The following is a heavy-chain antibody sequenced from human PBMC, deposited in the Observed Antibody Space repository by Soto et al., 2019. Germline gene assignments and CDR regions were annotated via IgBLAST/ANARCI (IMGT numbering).Heavy chain of an antibody. V-gene: IGHV6-1*01. Sequence: SQTLSLTCAISGDSVSSNSAAWNWIRQSPSRGLEWLGRTYYRSKWYNDYAVSVKSRITINPDTSKNQFSLQLNSVTPEDTAVYYCVRDLPRRGGNYDSSGYRDAFDIWGQGTMVTVSS. CDR2: TYYRSKWYN. D-gene: IGHD3-22*01. CDR1: GDSVSSNSAA. J-gene: IGHJ3*02. CDR3: VRDLPRRGGNYDSSGYRDAFDI.